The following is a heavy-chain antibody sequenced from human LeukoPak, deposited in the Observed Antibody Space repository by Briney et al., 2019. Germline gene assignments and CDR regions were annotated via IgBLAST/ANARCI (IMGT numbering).Heavy chain of an antibody. Sequence: GESLKISCKGSGYSFTSYWISWVRQMPGKGLEWMGRIDPSDSYTNYSPSFQGHVTISADKSISTAYLQWSSLKASDAAMYYCARPNIVVVVAAQTGAFDIWGQGTMVTVSS. CDR3: ARPNIVVVVAAQTGAFDI. CDR1: GYSFTSYW. D-gene: IGHD2-15*01. V-gene: IGHV5-10-1*01. J-gene: IGHJ3*02. CDR2: IDPSDSYT.